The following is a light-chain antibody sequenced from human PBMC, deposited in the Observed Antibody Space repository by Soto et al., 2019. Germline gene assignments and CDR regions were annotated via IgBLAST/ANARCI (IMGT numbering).Light chain of an antibody. CDR2: EVS. CDR3: CSYAGSSTSFV. J-gene: IGLJ1*01. V-gene: IGLV2-23*02. Sequence: QSVLTKPASVSGSAGESITISCTGTSSDVGSYNLVSWYQQHPGKAPKLMIYEVSKRPSGVSNRFSGSKSGNTASLTISGLQAEDEADYYCCSYAGSSTSFVFGTGTKVTVL. CDR1: SSDVGSYNL.